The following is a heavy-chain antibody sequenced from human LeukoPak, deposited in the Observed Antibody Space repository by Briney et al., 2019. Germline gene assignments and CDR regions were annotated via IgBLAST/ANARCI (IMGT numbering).Heavy chain of an antibody. D-gene: IGHD5/OR15-5a*01. CDR2: INPHSEAS. CDR3: VTASVTHTRDP. CDR1: GNPFNDLY. Sequence: ASVKVSCQASGNPFNDLYFNWVPTAPGQGLEWMGWINPHSEASIYAQKFQGRVTMHTSTDTAYMELSRLRSDDTAVYYCVTASVTHTRDPWGPGTLVTVSS. J-gene: IGHJ5*02. V-gene: IGHV1-2*02.